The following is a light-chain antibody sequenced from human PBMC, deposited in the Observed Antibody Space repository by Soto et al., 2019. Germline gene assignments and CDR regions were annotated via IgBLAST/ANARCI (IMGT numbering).Light chain of an antibody. CDR3: QQYNNWPPWT. Sequence: ILMTQSPATLSVSPGERATLSCRASQSVSNNLAWYQQKPGQAPRLLIYDASTRATGIPARFSGSGSGTEFTLTISGLHSEDFAVYYCQQYNNWPPWTFGQGTQVEIK. V-gene: IGKV3-15*01. CDR2: DAS. J-gene: IGKJ1*01. CDR1: QSVSNN.